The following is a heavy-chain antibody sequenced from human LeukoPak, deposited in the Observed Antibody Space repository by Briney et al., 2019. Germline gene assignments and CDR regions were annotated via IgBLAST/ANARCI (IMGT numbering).Heavy chain of an antibody. J-gene: IGHJ3*02. Sequence: ASVKVSCKASGYTFTTYYMHWVRQAPGQGLEWMGWINPNSGGTNYAQKFQGRVTMTRDTSISTAYMELSRLRSDDTAVYYCAREATGEQLSSGAFDIWGQGAMVTVSS. CDR3: AREATGEQLSSGAFDI. V-gene: IGHV1-2*02. CDR1: GYTFTTYY. D-gene: IGHD7-27*01. CDR2: INPNSGGT.